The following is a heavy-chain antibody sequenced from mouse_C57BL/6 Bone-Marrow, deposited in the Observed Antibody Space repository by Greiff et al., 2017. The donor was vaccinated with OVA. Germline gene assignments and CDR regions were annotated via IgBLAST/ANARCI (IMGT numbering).Heavy chain of an antibody. J-gene: IGHJ2*01. D-gene: IGHD1-1*01. Sequence: VQLQQSGAELARPGASVKLSCKASGYTFTSYGISWVKQRTGQGLEWIGEIYPRSGNTYYNEKFKGKATLTADKSSSTVYMELRSLTSEDSAVYFCATYGSSYNFDYWGQGTTLTVSS. CDR2: IYPRSGNT. V-gene: IGHV1-81*01. CDR1: GYTFTSYG. CDR3: ATYGSSYNFDY.